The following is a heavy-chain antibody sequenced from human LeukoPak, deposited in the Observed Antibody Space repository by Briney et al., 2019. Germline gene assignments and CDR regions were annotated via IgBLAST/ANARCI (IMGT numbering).Heavy chain of an antibody. CDR3: ARHSYYYDSSYGNWFDP. Sequence: GGSLRLSCAASGFTFSIYGMHWVRQAPGKGLEWVAFIRYDGSNKYYADSVKGRFTISRDNSKNTLYLQMNSLRAEDTAVYYCARHSYYYDSSYGNWFDPWGQGTLVTVSS. CDR1: GFTFSIYG. CDR2: IRYDGSNK. D-gene: IGHD3-22*01. J-gene: IGHJ5*02. V-gene: IGHV3-30*02.